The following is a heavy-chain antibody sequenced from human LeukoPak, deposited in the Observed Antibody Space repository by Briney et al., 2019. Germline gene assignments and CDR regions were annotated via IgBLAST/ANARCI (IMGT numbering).Heavy chain of an antibody. J-gene: IGHJ5*02. CDR3: ARGRGYSSGDWFDP. V-gene: IGHV1-2*02. Sequence: GASVKVSCKASGYTFTGYYMHWVRQAPGQGLEWMGWINPNSGDTNYAQKFQGRVTMTRDTSISTAYMELSRLRSDDTAVYYCARGRGYSSGDWFDPWGQGTLVTVSS. D-gene: IGHD6-19*01. CDR1: GYTFTGYY. CDR2: INPNSGDT.